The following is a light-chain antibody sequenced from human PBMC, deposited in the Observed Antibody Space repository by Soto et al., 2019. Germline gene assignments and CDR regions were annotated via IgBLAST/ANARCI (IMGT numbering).Light chain of an antibody. J-gene: IGKJ1*01. CDR3: QKYNKAPWK. V-gene: IGKV1-27*01. CDR1: QGIEGF. CDR2: GTS. Sequence: DIQMTQSPPSLSASVGDRVTITCRASQGIEGFLAWYQQKPGTAPKLLVYGTSTLQVGVPSGFSGSGWGTDFTLTISSVQHEDVSTYYCQKYNKAPWKFGQGTKV.